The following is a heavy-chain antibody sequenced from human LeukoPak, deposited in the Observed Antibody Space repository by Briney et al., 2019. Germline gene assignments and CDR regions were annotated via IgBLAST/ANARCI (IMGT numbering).Heavy chain of an antibody. J-gene: IGHJ4*02. CDR2: IIPIFGTA. V-gene: IGHV1-69*05. D-gene: IGHD3-10*01. CDR1: GYTFTAYY. CDR3: ARDNYGRGVFDF. Sequence: SVKVSCRASGYTFTAYYIHWVRQAPGQGLERMGGIIPIFGTANYAQKFQGRVTITTDESMSTAYMELSSLRSEDTAVYYCARDNYGRGVFDFWGQGTLVTVSS.